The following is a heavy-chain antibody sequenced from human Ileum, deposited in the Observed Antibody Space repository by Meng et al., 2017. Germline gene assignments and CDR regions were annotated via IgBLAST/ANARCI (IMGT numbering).Heavy chain of an antibody. V-gene: IGHV4-39*07. CDR3: ARDLINMIQTADAFDI. CDR1: GGSITSSSYY. CDR2: FYYTGST. J-gene: IGHJ3*02. D-gene: IGHD3-22*01. Sequence: SETLSLTCSVSGGSITSSSYYWGWFRQPPGKGLEWIGSFYYTGSTYYNPSLKSRVTISLDTSKIRFSLNLSSVTTADTAVYYCARDLINMIQTADAFDIWGQGTLVTVSS.